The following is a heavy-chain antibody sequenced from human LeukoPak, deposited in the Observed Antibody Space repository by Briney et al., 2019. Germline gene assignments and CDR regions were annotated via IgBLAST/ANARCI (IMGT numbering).Heavy chain of an antibody. CDR3: ARDAGCSSTSCFNFDY. CDR2: IKQDGSEK. D-gene: IGHD2-2*01. V-gene: IGHV3-7*01. J-gene: IGHJ4*02. CDR1: GFTFSSYW. Sequence: GWSLRLSCAASGFTFSSYWMSWVRQAPGKGLEWVANIKQDGSEKYYVDSVKGRFTISRDNAKNSLYLQMNSLRAEDTAVYYCARDAGCSSTSCFNFDYWGQGTLVTVSS.